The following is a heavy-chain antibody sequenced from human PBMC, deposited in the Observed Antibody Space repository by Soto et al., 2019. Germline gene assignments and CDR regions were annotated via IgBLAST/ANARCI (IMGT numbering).Heavy chain of an antibody. J-gene: IGHJ5*02. CDR1: GYTFTSYG. CDR3: ARDRCGGDCFHHWLDP. Sequence: ASVKVSCKASGYTFTSYGISWVRQAPGQGLEWMGWISAYNGNTNYAQKLQGRVTMTTDTSTSTAYMELRSLRSDDTAVYYCARDRCGGDCFHHWLDPCGQGTIVTVYS. CDR2: ISAYNGNT. D-gene: IGHD2-21*02. V-gene: IGHV1-18*01.